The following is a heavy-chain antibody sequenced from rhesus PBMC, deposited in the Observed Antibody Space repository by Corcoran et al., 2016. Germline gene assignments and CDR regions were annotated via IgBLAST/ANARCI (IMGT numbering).Heavy chain of an antibody. Sequence: EVQLVESGGGLAKPGGSLRLSCAASGFTFSDYYLDWVRQAPGKGLEWVLRISNGGGSTWYADSVKGRFTISRENAKNTLYLQMNSLRAEDKAVYYCARVGGMNSPAYWGQGVLVTVSS. CDR2: ISNGGGST. CDR3: ARVGGMNSPAY. V-gene: IGHV3-178*01. CDR1: GFTFSDYY. D-gene: IGHD3-9*01. J-gene: IGHJ4*01.